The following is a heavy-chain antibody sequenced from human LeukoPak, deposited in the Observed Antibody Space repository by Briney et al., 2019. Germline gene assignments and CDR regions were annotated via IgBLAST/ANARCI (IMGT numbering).Heavy chain of an antibody. D-gene: IGHD6-19*01. CDR2: IYYSGST. CDR1: GGSISSFY. CDR3: ARETSLAGFASGLGFNY. J-gene: IGHJ4*02. Sequence: SETLSLTCTVSGGSISSFYWSWIRQPPGKGLEWIGYIYYSGSTNYNPSLKSRVTMSIDTSKNHFSLNLTSVTAADTATYYSARETSLAGFASGLGFNYWGQGILVTVSS. V-gene: IGHV4-59*01.